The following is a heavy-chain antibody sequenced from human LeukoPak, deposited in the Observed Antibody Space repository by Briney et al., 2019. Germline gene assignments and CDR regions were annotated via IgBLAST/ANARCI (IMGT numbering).Heavy chain of an antibody. CDR1: GYTFTSYD. D-gene: IGHD2-2*01. J-gene: IGHJ4*02. CDR2: MNPNSSNT. V-gene: IGHV1-8*01. CDR3: ARDLYFAGARGKYCSSTSCYGGY. Sequence: ASVKVSCKASGYTFTSYDINWVRQAPGQGLEWMGWMNPNSSNTGYAQKFQGRVTMTMNTSISTAYMELSSLRSEDTAVYYCARDLYFAGARGKYCSSTSCYGGYWGQGTLVTVSS.